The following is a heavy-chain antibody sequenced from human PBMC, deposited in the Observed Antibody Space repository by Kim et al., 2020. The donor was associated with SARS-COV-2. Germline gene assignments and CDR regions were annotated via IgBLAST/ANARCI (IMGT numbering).Heavy chain of an antibody. CDR1: GFTFSSYG. Sequence: GGSLRLSCAASGFTFSSYGMHWVRQAPGKGLEWVAVIWYDGSNKYYADSVKGRFTISRDNSKSTLYLQMNSLRAEDTAVYYCAKDCTSTVTTGDYWGQGTLVTVSS. D-gene: IGHD4-17*01. J-gene: IGHJ4*02. CDR3: AKDCTSTVTTGDY. V-gene: IGHV3-33*06. CDR2: IWYDGSNK.